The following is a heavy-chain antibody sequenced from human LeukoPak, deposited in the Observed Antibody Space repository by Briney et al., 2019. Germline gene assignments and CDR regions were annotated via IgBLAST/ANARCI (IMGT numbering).Heavy chain of an antibody. V-gene: IGHV1-2*02. Sequence: GASVKVSCKASGYTFTGYYMHWVRQAPGQGLEWMGWINPNSGGTNYAQKFQGRVTLTRDTSINTAYMELSSLRSDDTAVYYCARDNLPYHVVPAAFDNWGQGTLVTVSS. D-gene: IGHD2-2*01. CDR2: INPNSGGT. J-gene: IGHJ4*02. CDR1: GYTFTGYY. CDR3: ARDNLPYHVVPAAFDN.